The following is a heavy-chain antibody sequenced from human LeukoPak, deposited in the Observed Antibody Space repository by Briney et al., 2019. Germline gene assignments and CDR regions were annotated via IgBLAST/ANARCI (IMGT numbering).Heavy chain of an antibody. CDR2: INHSGST. D-gene: IGHD3-3*01. Sequence: PSETLSLTCAVYGGSFSGYYWSWIRQPPGKGLGWIGEINHSGSTNYNPSLKSRVTISVDTSKNQFSLKLSSVTAADTAVYYCARGHYDFWSGPFDYWGQGTLVTVSS. V-gene: IGHV4-34*01. CDR3: ARGHYDFWSGPFDY. CDR1: GGSFSGYY. J-gene: IGHJ4*02.